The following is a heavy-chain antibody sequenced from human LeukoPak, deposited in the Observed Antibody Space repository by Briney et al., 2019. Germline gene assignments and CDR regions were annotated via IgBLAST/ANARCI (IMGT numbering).Heavy chain of an antibody. Sequence: GESLKISCKGSGYSFTSYWIAWVRQMPGKGLEWMGIIYPGDSDTRYSPSFQGQVTISADKSISTAYLQWSSLKASDTAMYYCARLSWGSSGWYSAYYFDYWGQGTLVTVSS. CDR1: GYSFTSYW. D-gene: IGHD6-19*01. CDR3: ARLSWGSSGWYSAYYFDY. V-gene: IGHV5-51*01. J-gene: IGHJ4*02. CDR2: IYPGDSDT.